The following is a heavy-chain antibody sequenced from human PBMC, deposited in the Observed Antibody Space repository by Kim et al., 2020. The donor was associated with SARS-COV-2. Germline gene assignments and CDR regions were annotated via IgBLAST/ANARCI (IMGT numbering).Heavy chain of an antibody. V-gene: IGHV4-34*01. CDR3: ARNNRYCSSTSCLPRRFDWFDP. Sequence: SETLSLTCAVYGGSFSGYYWSWIRQPPGKGLEWIGESNHSGSTDYNPSLKSRVTISVDTSKNQFSLKLSSVTAAATAVYYFARNNRYCSSTSCLPRRFDWFDPWRQGTLVTAS. D-gene: IGHD2-2*01. J-gene: IGHJ5*02. CDR2: SNHSGST. CDR1: GGSFSGYY.